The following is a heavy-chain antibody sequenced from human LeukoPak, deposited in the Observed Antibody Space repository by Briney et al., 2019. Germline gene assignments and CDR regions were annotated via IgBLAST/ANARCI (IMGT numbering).Heavy chain of an antibody. V-gene: IGHV4-31*03. CDR3: ARGRPRTWPFDY. Sequence: SETLSLTCTVSGGSISSGGYYWSWIRQHPGKGLEWIGYIYYSGSTYYNPSLKSRVTISVDTSKNQFSLKLSSVTAADTAVYYCARGRPRTWPFDYWGQGTLVTVSS. D-gene: IGHD3/OR15-3a*01. CDR1: GGSISSGGYY. J-gene: IGHJ4*02. CDR2: IYYSGST.